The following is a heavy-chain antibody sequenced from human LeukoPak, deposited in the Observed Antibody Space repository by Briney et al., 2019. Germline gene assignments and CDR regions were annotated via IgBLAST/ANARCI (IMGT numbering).Heavy chain of an antibody. D-gene: IGHD3-10*01. CDR2: ISYDGSNK. Sequence: GGSLRLSCAASGFTFSSYGMRWVRQAPGKGLEWVAVISYDGSNKYYADSVKGRFTISRDNSKNTLYLQMNSLRAEDTAVYYCAKGYYYGSGSYYPPFDPWGQGTLVTVSS. CDR1: GFTFSSYG. CDR3: AKGYYYGSGSYYPPFDP. J-gene: IGHJ5*02. V-gene: IGHV3-30*18.